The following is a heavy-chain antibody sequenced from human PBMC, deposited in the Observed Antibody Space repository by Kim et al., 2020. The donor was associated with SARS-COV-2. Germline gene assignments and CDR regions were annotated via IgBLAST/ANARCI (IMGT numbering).Heavy chain of an antibody. CDR1: GGSISSSSYY. D-gene: IGHD2-2*01. V-gene: IGHV4-39*07. CDR3: VRGVVPAALYYYGMDV. J-gene: IGHJ6*02. Sequence: SETLSPTCTVSGGSISSSSYYWGWIRQPPGKGLEWIGSIYYSGSTYYNPSLKSRVTISVDTSKNQFSLKLSSVTAADTAVYYCVRGVVPAALYYYGMDVWGQGTTVTVSS. CDR2: IYYSGST.